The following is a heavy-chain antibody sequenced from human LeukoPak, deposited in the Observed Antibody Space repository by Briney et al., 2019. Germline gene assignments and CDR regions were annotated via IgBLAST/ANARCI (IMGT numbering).Heavy chain of an antibody. CDR1: GYTFTSYG. CDR2: ISAYNGNT. CDR3: AREGVYGGSCYSGDYYYYYGMDV. J-gene: IGHJ6*02. V-gene: IGHV1-18*01. Sequence: ASVKVSCKASGYTFTSYGISWVRQAPGQGLEWMGWISAYNGNTNYAQKLQGRVTMTTDTSTSTAYMELRSLRSDDTAVYYCAREGVYGGSCYSGDYYYYYGMDVWGQGTTVTVSS. D-gene: IGHD2-15*01.